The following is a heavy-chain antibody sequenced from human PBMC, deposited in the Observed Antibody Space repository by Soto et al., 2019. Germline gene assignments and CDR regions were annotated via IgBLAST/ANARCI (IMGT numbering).Heavy chain of an antibody. CDR1: GGTFSIYG. D-gene: IGHD2-8*02. J-gene: IGHJ6*02. CDR2: IIPILTTP. CDR3: ATSVGIAPTGEDGMDV. V-gene: IGHV1-69*13. Sequence: GASVKVSCKASGGTFSIYGFSWVRQAPGQGPEWIGGIIPILTTPNYAQKFQGRVTIVADESTTPVYMELSSLKFEDTAVYYCATSVGIAPTGEDGMDVWGQGTSVTVYS.